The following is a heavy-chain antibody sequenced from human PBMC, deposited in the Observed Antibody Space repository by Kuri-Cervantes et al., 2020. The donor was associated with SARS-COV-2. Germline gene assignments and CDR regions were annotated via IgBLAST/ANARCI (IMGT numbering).Heavy chain of an antibody. CDR2: IWYDGSNK. D-gene: IGHD3-3*01. CDR1: GFTFSSYG. J-gene: IGHJ4*02. V-gene: IGHV3-33*01. CDR3: AREFADFWSGYRYYFDY. Sequence: GESLKISCAASGFTFSSYGMHWVRQAPGKGLEWVAVIWYDGSNKYYADSVKGRFTISRDNSKNTLYLQMNSLRAEDTAVYYCAREFADFWSGYRYYFDYWGQGTLVTVSS.